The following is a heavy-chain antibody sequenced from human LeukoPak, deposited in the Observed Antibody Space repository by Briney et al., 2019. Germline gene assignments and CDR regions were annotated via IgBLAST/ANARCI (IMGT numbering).Heavy chain of an antibody. CDR3: AKAGGYSYEDRGYFDY. J-gene: IGHJ4*02. D-gene: IGHD5-18*01. CDR2: ISNSGGGT. CDR1: GFTFSSYA. V-gene: IGHV3-23*01. Sequence: GGSLRLSCAASGFTFSSYAMNWVRQAPGKGLEWVSGISNSGGGTYYADSVKGRFTISRDNSKNTLYLQMNSLRAEDTAVYYCAKAGGYSYEDRGYFDYWGQGTLVTVSS.